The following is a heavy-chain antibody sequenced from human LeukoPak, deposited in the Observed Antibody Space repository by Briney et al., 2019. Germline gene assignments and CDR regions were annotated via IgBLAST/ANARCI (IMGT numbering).Heavy chain of an antibody. J-gene: IGHJ4*02. D-gene: IGHD3-22*01. V-gene: IGHV4-30-4*01. CDR2: IYYSGST. CDR1: GGSITSGDYY. CDR3: ARAVVLYYDGSGYSTRFDY. Sequence: SQTLSLTGTVSGGSITSGDYYWSWIRQPPRKGREWIGYIYYSGSTYYNPSLKSRVTISVDTSKNQFSLKLRSVTAADTAMYYCARAVVLYYDGSGYSTRFDYWGQGTLVTVSS.